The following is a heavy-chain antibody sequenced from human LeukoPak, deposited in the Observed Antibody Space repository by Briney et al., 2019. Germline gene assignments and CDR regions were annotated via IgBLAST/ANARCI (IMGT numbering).Heavy chain of an antibody. CDR1: GFTFRSYS. V-gene: IGHV3-48*04. D-gene: IGHD3-10*01. J-gene: IGHJ4*02. Sequence: QPGGSLRLSCAASGFTFRSYSMNWVRQAPGKGLEWISHISSTGSTIYYADSVKGRFTISRDNAKNSLYPQMNSLRGEDTAVYYCARGDAWFGEFLSFDYWGQGTLVTVSS. CDR2: ISSTGSTI. CDR3: ARGDAWFGEFLSFDY.